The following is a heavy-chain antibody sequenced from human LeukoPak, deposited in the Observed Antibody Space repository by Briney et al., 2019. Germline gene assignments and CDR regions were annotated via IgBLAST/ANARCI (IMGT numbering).Heavy chain of an antibody. CDR1: GFSFSSYW. V-gene: IGHV3-7*01. D-gene: IGHD3-10*01. CDR2: INQDGSEK. Sequence: GGSLRLTCEGSGFSFSSYWMTWVRQSPGKGLEWVANINQDGSEKYYVDSVKGRFTISRDNAKNSLYLQVNSLRAEDTAVYYCARDGAARGSGSYGDWGQGTLVTVSS. CDR3: ARDGAARGSGSYGD. J-gene: IGHJ4*02.